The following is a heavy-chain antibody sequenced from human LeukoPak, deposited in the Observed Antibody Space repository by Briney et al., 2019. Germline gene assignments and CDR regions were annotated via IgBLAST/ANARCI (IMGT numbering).Heavy chain of an antibody. Sequence: SETLSLTCGVSGGSISSTNWWSWVRQPPGQGLEWIGEISLSGVTNYNPSLKSRVTMSLDRSKNHLSLTLTSVTAADTAVYYCAILGYSYGPFDYWGQGTLVTVSS. CDR1: GGSISSTNW. CDR2: ISLSGVT. V-gene: IGHV4-4*02. CDR3: AILGYSYGPFDY. J-gene: IGHJ4*02. D-gene: IGHD5-18*01.